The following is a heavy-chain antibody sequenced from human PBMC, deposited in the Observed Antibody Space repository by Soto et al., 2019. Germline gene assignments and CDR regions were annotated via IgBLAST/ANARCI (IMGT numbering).Heavy chain of an antibody. D-gene: IGHD7-27*01. CDR3: ARGPRNWGVDY. Sequence: QVQLVQSGAEVKKPGASVKVSCKAAGYTFTSYDINWMRQATGQGFEWMGWMNPNSGNTGYAQKFQGRVTMTRDTSIRTAFMELIDLRSEDTAVYYCARGPRNWGVDYWGQGTLVTVSS. V-gene: IGHV1-8*01. CDR1: GYTFTSYD. CDR2: MNPNSGNT. J-gene: IGHJ4*02.